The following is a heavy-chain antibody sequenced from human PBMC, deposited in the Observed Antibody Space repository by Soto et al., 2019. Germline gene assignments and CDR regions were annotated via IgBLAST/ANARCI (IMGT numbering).Heavy chain of an antibody. J-gene: IGHJ4*02. V-gene: IGHV4-39*01. D-gene: IGHD3-3*01. CDR2: IYYSGST. Sequence: TXATLALTCTVSGGSISSSSYYGGWIRQPPGKGLEWIGSIYYSGSTYYNPSLKSRVTISVDTSKNQFSLKLSSVTAADTAVYYCASLRYDFWSGYYTGSVFDYWGQGTLVTVSS. CDR3: ASLRYDFWSGYYTGSVFDY. CDR1: GGSISSSSYY.